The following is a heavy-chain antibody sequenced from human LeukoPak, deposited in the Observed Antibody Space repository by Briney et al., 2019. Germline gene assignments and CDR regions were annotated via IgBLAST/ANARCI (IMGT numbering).Heavy chain of an antibody. J-gene: IGHJ4*02. D-gene: IGHD1-26*01. CDR3: AKDSWELRGGLSDY. V-gene: IGHV3-30-3*01. CDR2: ISYDGSNK. Sequence: PGRSLRLSCAASGFTFSSYAMHWVRQAPGKGLEWVAVISYDGSNKYYADSVKGRFTISRDNSKNTLYLQMNSLRAEDTAVYYCAKDSWELRGGLSDYWGQGTLVTVSS. CDR1: GFTFSSYA.